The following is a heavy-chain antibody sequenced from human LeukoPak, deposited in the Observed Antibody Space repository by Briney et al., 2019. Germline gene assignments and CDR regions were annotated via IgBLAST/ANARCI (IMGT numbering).Heavy chain of an antibody. D-gene: IGHD3-3*01. J-gene: IGHJ4*02. CDR1: GFTSSSYA. CDR3: AKEIFGVVITYFDY. Sequence: GGSLRLSCAASGFTSSSYAMSWVRQAPGKGLEWASVISGSGGRTYYADSVKGRFTNSRDNSKNTLYLQMNSLRAEDTAVYYCAKEIFGVVITYFDYWGQGTLVTVSS. V-gene: IGHV3-23*01. CDR2: ISGSGGRT.